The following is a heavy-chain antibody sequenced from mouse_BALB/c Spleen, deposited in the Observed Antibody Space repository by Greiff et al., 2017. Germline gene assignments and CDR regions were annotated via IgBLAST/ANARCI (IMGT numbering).Heavy chain of an antibody. Sequence: DVKLVESGGGLVQPGGSLKLSCAASGFTFSSYTMSWVRQTPEKRLEWVAYISNGGGSTYYPDTVKGRFTISRDNAKNTLYLQMSSLKSEDTAMYYCARGLRLSYAMDYWGQGTSVTVSS. D-gene: IGHD2-4*01. CDR3: ARGLRLSYAMDY. V-gene: IGHV5-12-2*01. J-gene: IGHJ4*01. CDR2: ISNGGGST. CDR1: GFTFSSYT.